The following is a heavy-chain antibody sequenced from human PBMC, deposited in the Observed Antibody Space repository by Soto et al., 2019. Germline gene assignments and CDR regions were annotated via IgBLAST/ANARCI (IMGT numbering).Heavy chain of an antibody. Sequence: GASVKVSCKASGYTFTSYAMHWVRQAPGQRLEWMGWINAGNGNTKYSQKFQGGVTITRDTSASTAYMELSSLRSEDTAVYYCARGGFGVVVPAAMNLYYYMDVWGKGTTVTVSS. CDR2: INAGNGNT. CDR3: ARGGFGVVVPAAMNLYYYMDV. D-gene: IGHD2-2*01. V-gene: IGHV1-3*01. J-gene: IGHJ6*03. CDR1: GYTFTSYA.